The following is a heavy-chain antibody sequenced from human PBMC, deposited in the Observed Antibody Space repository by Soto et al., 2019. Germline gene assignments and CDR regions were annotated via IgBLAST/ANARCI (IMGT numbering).Heavy chain of an antibody. CDR1: GFIFSEST. Sequence: GGSLRLSCSASGFIFSESTIYWVRQVPGKGLEAISAVSTSGRSTYYADSVKDGFTISRDNSKNTLFLQMGSLRPEDKAIYYCVKQAHGLDGVAFDYWGQGTQVTVSS. V-gene: IGHV3-64D*06. J-gene: IGHJ4*02. D-gene: IGHD2-15*01. CDR2: VSTSGRST. CDR3: VKQAHGLDGVAFDY.